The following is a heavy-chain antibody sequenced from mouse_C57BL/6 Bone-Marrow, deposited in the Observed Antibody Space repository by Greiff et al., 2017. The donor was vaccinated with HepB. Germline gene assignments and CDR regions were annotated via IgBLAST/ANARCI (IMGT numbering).Heavy chain of an antibody. D-gene: IGHD2-4*01. J-gene: IGHJ4*01. CDR1: GFPTTSGYY. V-gene: IGHV12-3*01. Sequence: VQLQESGPGLVKPSQSLFLTCSITGFPTTSGYYWIWIRQSPGKPLEWMGYITHSGETFYNPSLQSPISITRETSKNQFFLQLNSVTTEDTAMYYCAAYDYDDAMDYWGQGTSVTVSS. CDR3: AAYDYDDAMDY. CDR2: ITHSGET.